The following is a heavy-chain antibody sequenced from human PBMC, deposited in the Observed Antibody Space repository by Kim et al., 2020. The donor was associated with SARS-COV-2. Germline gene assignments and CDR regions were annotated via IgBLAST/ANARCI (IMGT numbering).Heavy chain of an antibody. CDR3: TSIFEY. D-gene: IGHD3-3*02. CDR2: SEGGSR. J-gene: IGHJ4*02. Sequence: SEGGSRYAADDVKGRFTTSRDNANNMGYLQMTSLRVDDTAIYYCTSIFEYWGQGALVTVSS. V-gene: IGHV3-74*01.